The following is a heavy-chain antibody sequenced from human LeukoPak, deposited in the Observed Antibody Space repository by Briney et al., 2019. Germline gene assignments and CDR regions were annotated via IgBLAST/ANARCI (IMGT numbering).Heavy chain of an antibody. V-gene: IGHV3-7*01. CDR1: GFPLSSHW. CDR3: ARGFAPAD. J-gene: IGHJ4*02. D-gene: IGHD2-21*01. CDR2: IKQDGSEK. Sequence: LGGSLRLSCAVSGFPLSSHWMSWVRQVPGKGLEWVANIKQDGSEKNYVDSVKGRFTISRDNAKNSQHLQMNSLRAEDTAVYYCARGFAPADWGQGTLVTVSS.